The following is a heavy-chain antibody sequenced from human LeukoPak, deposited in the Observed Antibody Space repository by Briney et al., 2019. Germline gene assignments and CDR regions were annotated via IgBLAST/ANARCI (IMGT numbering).Heavy chain of an antibody. V-gene: IGHV4-4*07. CDR2: IFFIGSP. Sequence: SETLSLTCTVSGDSVSGSYWTWIRQPAGKGLEWIGHIFFIGSPNYNPSLKSRLTVSLDTSKNQFSLKLSSVTAADTAVYYCARDYSWNNKIPYGLDVWGQGTTVIVSS. CDR1: GDSVSGSY. J-gene: IGHJ6*02. D-gene: IGHD1/OR15-1a*01. CDR3: ARDYSWNNKIPYGLDV.